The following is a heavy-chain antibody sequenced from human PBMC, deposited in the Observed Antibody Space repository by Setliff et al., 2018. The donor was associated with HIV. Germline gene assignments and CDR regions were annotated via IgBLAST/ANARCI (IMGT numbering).Heavy chain of an antibody. CDR3: AKDLHPGYFDD. CDR2: IHSSGST. CDR1: GGSISGYH. Sequence: SETLSLTCTVSGGSISGYHWSWIRQPAVKGLECIGRIHSSGSTSYNPSLKSRVTMSVDASKNQFSLKVNSVTAADTAVYYCAKDLHPGYFDDWGQGTLVTVSS. V-gene: IGHV4-4*07. J-gene: IGHJ4*02.